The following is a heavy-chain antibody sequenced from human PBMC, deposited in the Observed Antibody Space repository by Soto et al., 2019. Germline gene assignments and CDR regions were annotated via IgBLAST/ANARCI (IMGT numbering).Heavy chain of an antibody. V-gene: IGHV1-18*04. CDR1: GYPFTSYS. J-gene: IGHJ6*02. CDR3: AREGAVVGPAVYYGMDV. Sequence: QVQLVQSGAEVKEPGASVKVSCKASGYPFTSYSFSWVRQAPGQGLEWMGWSSAYNGDTRYAQKFQGRVTMTADPYTDTAYMELRNLRTDDTGVYYCAREGAVVGPAVYYGMDVWGQGTMVTVS. CDR2: SSAYNGDT. D-gene: IGHD2-2*01.